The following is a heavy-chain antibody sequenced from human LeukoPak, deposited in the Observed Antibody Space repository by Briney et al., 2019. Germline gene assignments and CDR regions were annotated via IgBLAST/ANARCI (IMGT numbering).Heavy chain of an antibody. CDR1: GFTVSSNY. D-gene: IGHD3-3*01. J-gene: IGHJ6*03. CDR3: ARSIFPYYDFWSSPYYYMDV. Sequence: GGSLRLSCAASGFTVSSNYMSWVRQAPGKGLEWVSVIYSGGSTYYADSVKGRFTISRDNSKNTLYLQMNSLRAEDTAVYYCARSIFPYYDFWSSPYYYMDVWGKGTTVTVSS. V-gene: IGHV3-53*01. CDR2: IYSGGST.